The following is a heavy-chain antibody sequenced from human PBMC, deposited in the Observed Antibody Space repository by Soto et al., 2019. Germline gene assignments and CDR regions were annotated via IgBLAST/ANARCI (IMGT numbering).Heavy chain of an antibody. Sequence: GALVKVSCKASGTTFTSFGFSWVRQAPGQGLEWVGWISANNRDTTYSEKFQGRVTLTTDTSTNTAYMELRSLRSDDTAVYYCARDQRSYGDYRDAFDIWGQGAMVTVS. CDR2: ISANNRDT. D-gene: IGHD4-17*01. J-gene: IGHJ3*02. V-gene: IGHV1-18*01. CDR1: GTTFTSFG. CDR3: ARDQRSYGDYRDAFDI.